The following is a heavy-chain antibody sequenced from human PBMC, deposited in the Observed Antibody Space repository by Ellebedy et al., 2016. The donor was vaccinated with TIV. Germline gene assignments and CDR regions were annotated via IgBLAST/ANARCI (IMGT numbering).Heavy chain of an antibody. CDR2: VKYDGTST. J-gene: IGHJ4*02. V-gene: IGHV3-74*01. Sequence: GGSLRLXXAASGFTFSDHWMHWVRQAPGQGLVWVSRVKYDGTSTNYADSVKGRFTISRDNAKNTLDLQMNSLRAEDTAVYYCAGGAGYERSEYWGQGTLVTVTS. CDR3: AGGAGYERSEY. CDR1: GFTFSDHW. D-gene: IGHD3-16*01.